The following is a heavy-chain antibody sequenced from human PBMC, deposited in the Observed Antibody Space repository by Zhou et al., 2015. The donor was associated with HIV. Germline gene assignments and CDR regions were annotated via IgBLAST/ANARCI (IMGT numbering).Heavy chain of an antibody. J-gene: IGHJ3*01. Sequence: QEQLVQSAAEVKKPGASVKLSCKTSGYIFSSYGVSWVRQAPGQRLEWMGWISGHNDNTVYAQKFRGRASLTSDALTGITYMNLRGLTSGDTAVYFCARDRQLLFLGEPGRPLDVWGQGTSVIVST. CDR3: ARDRQLLFLGEPGRPLDV. CDR1: GYIFSSYG. D-gene: IGHD3/OR15-3a*01. V-gene: IGHV1-18*01. CDR2: ISGHNDNT.